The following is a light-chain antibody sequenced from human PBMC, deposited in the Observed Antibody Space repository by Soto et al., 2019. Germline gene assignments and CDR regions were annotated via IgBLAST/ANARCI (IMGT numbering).Light chain of an antibody. CDR2: DVN. CDR1: SRDVGGYSY. V-gene: IGLV2-14*03. Sequence: QSVLTQPASVSGSPGQSITISCTGTSRDVGGYSYVSWYQQLPGKAPKLMIYDVNNRPSGVSDRFSGSKSGNTASLTISGLQAEDESDYYCSSFTSYSTLVFGGGTKLTVL. J-gene: IGLJ2*01. CDR3: SSFTSYSTLV.